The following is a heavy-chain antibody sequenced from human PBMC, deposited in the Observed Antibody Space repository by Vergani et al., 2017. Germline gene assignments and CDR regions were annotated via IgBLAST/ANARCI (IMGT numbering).Heavy chain of an antibody. Sequence: EVQLVESGGGLVKPGGSLRLSCAASGFTFSSYSMNWVRQVPGKGLEWVSSISSSSSYIYYADSVKGRFTISRDNAKNSLYLQMNSLGAEDTAVYYCARVSLGGYYYGMDVWGQGTTVTVSS. J-gene: IGHJ6*02. D-gene: IGHD2-15*01. CDR2: ISSSSSYI. V-gene: IGHV3-21*01. CDR1: GFTFSSYS. CDR3: ARVSLGGYYYGMDV.